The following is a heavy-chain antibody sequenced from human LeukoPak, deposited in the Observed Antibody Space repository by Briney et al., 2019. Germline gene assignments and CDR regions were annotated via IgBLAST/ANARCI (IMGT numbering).Heavy chain of an antibody. V-gene: IGHV4-34*01. CDR1: GGSFSGYF. D-gene: IGHD6-6*01. CDR3: ARAEDSSSSLSLYYYYSYMDV. CDR2: INHSGSI. Sequence: SETLSLTCAVYGGSFSGYFWSWIRQPPGKGLEWIGEINHSGSINYNPSLKSRVTISVDTSKNQFSLKLSSVTAADTAVYYCARAEDSSSSLSLYYYYSYMDVWGKGTTVTVSS. J-gene: IGHJ6*03.